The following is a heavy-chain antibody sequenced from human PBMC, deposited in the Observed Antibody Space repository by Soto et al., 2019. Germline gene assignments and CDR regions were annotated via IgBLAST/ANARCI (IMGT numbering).Heavy chain of an antibody. V-gene: IGHV4-39*01. D-gene: IGHD4-17*01. Sequence: QLQLQELGPGLVKLSETLSLTCTVSGGSISSSSYYWGWIRQPPGKGLEWIGSIYYSGSTYYNPSLKGRVTISVDTSKNQFSLKPSSVTAADTAVYYCARLTTVTTDDYWGQGTLVTVSS. CDR2: IYYSGST. CDR3: ARLTTVTTDDY. CDR1: GGSISSSSYY. J-gene: IGHJ4*02.